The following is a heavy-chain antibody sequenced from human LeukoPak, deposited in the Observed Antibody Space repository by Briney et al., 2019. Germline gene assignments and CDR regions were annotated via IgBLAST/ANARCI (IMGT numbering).Heavy chain of an antibody. Sequence: GGSLRLSCAASGFTFSTHGLHWVRQAPGKGLEWVAFMSYDGSDKYYADSVKGRFTISRDNFKNTLYLQMNSLRPEDTAVYYCARDYRARPRAPGWSVPGYWGQGTLVTVSS. J-gene: IGHJ4*02. CDR3: ARDYRARPRAPGWSVPGY. CDR1: GFTFSTHG. CDR2: MSYDGSDK. D-gene: IGHD6-19*01. V-gene: IGHV3-30*03.